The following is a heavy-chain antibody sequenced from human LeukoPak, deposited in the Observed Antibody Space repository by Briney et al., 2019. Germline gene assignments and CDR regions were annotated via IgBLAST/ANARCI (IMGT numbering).Heavy chain of an antibody. V-gene: IGHV3-7*04. Sequence: GGSLRLSCEGSGFTFSNYWMGWVRQAPGKGLQWVANIKTDGSEKYYVDSVRGRFTISRDNAKNSLYLQMNSLRAEDTAVYYCARGAESWGQGTLVTVSS. CDR1: GFTFSNYW. J-gene: IGHJ4*02. CDR3: ARGAES. CDR2: IKTDGSEK.